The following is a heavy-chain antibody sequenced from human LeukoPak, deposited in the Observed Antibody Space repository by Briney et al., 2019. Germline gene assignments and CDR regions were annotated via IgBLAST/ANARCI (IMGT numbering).Heavy chain of an antibody. D-gene: IGHD3-22*01. V-gene: IGHV4-4*07. CDR3: ARVTGYMIEDYFDY. Sequence: PSETLSLTCTVSGGSISSYYWSWIRQPAGKGLEWIGRMYTSGSTNYNPSLKSRVTMSLDTSKNQFSLKLSSVTAADTAVYYCARVTGYMIEDYFDYWGQGTLVTVSS. CDR1: GGSISSYY. CDR2: MYTSGST. J-gene: IGHJ4*02.